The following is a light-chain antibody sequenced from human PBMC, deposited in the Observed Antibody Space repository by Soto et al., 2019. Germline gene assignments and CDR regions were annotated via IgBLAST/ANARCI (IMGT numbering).Light chain of an antibody. CDR1: QKISIW. J-gene: IGKJ1*01. CDR2: RAT. V-gene: IGKV1-5*03. CDR3: QHYSSKSTTT. Sequence: DIQMTQSPSSLSALVGDTVTMNCRASQKISIWLAWYQQKPGKPPKLLVHRATSVLGGVPSRFRASGSETDFSLTIVGLQPDDCATYFCQHYSSKSTTTFGHGTRVEIK.